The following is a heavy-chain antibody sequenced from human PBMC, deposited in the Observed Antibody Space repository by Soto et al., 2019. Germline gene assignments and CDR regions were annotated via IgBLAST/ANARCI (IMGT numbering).Heavy chain of an antibody. D-gene: IGHD1-26*01. J-gene: IGHJ3*02. CDR3: ARDGRYKTPYDGFDT. CDR2: ISYDGSNK. CDR1: GFTFSSYA. V-gene: IGHV3-30-3*01. Sequence: GGSLRLSCAASGFTFSSYAMHWVRQAPGKGLEWVAVISYDGSNKYYADSVKGRFTISRDNSKNTLYLQMNSLRAEDTAVYYCARDGRYKTPYDGFDTWGQGTMVTVSS.